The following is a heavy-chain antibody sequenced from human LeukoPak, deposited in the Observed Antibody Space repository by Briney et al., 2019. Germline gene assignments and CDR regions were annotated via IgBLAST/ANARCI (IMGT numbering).Heavy chain of an antibody. CDR1: GFTFSSFA. Sequence: GGSLRLSCAASGFTFSSFAMSWVRQAPGKGLEWVSGISGSGDGAYYAHSVKGRFTISKDTSKNTLYLQMNSLRAEDTAVYYCAKDTCWYSTKSGEFDYWGQGTLVTVSS. V-gene: IGHV3-23*01. D-gene: IGHD6-13*01. CDR2: ISGSGDGA. J-gene: IGHJ4*02. CDR3: AKDTCWYSTKSGEFDY.